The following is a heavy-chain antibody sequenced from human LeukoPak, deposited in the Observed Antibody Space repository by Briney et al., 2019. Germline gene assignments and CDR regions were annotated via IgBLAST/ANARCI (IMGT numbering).Heavy chain of an antibody. CDR1: GGSFSGYL. J-gene: IGHJ2*01. Sequence: PSETLSLTCAVYGGSFSGYLWSWIRQSPSKGPEWIGEVSHGGTTNYNPSVKSRVTISLDTSKNQFSLRLTSVTAADTATYYCVRRRYYDSGTYWHFDLWGRGTPVTVSS. D-gene: IGHD3-10*01. CDR3: VRRRYYDSGTYWHFDL. CDR2: VSHGGTT. V-gene: IGHV4-34*01.